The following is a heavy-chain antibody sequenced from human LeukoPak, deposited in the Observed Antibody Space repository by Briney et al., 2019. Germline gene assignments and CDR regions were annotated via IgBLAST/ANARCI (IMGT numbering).Heavy chain of an antibody. J-gene: IGHJ4*02. D-gene: IGHD6-19*01. CDR2: ISVSAGIT. CDR3: TRGYSSGWSPFDY. CDR1: GFSFNSHA. Sequence: GGSLRLSCAASGFSFNSHAMSWVRQAPGKGLEWVSGISVSAGITRYTDSVKGRFAISTDDPENTVYLQMNSLRVEDTALYYCTRGYSSGWSPFDYWGQGALVTVSS. V-gene: IGHV3-23*01.